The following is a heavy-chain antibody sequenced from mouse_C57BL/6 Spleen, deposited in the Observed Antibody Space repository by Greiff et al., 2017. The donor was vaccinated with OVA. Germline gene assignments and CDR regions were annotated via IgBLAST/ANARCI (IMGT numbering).Heavy chain of an antibody. V-gene: IGHV1-54*01. CDR1: GYAFTNYL. Sequence: VQLQQSGAELVRPGTSVQVSCKASGYAFTNYLIEWVKQRPGQGLEWIGVINPGSGGTNYNEKFKGKATLTADKSSSTAYMQLSSLTSEDSAVYFCARGYFDVWGTGTTVTVSS. CDR2: INPGSGGT. CDR3: ARGYFDV. J-gene: IGHJ1*03.